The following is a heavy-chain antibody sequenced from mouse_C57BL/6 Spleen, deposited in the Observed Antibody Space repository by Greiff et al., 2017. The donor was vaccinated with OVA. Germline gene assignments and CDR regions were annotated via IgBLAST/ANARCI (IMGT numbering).Heavy chain of an antibody. Sequence: VKLVESGAELVKPGASVKVSCKASGYTFTSYWMHWVKQRPGQGLEWIGRIHPSDSDTNYNQKFKGKATLTVDKSSSTAYMQLSSLTSEDSAVYYCAICPNYYGSTYAMDYWGQGTSVTVSS. CDR3: AICPNYYGSTYAMDY. V-gene: IGHV1-74*01. CDR1: GYTFTSYW. CDR2: IHPSDSDT. J-gene: IGHJ4*01. D-gene: IGHD1-1*01.